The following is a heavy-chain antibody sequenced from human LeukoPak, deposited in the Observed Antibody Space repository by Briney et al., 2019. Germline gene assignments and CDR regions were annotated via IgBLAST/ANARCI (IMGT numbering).Heavy chain of an antibody. CDR3: ARLQYCTDGVCSFAFDI. J-gene: IGHJ3*02. V-gene: IGHV4-39*01. D-gene: IGHD2-8*01. CDR1: GGSISSSTYY. CDR2: IYYSGST. Sequence: PSETLSLTCTVSGGSISSSTYYCVWIRQPPGKGLEWIGSIYYSGSTYYNPSLKSRVTISGDTSKNQFSLKLNSVTAADTAVYYCARLQYCTDGVCSFAFDIWAKGQWSPSLQ.